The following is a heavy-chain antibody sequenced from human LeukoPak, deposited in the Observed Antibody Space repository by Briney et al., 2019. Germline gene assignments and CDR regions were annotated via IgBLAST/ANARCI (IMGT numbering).Heavy chain of an antibody. D-gene: IGHD1-1*01. Sequence: KPSETLSLTCTVSGGSISSYFWSWIRQPPGKGLEWIGYIYYSGSTNYNPPLKSRVTISVDTSRNQFPLKLSSVTAADTAVYYCARRNYGYNDHYFDYWGQGTLVTVSS. V-gene: IGHV4-59*08. CDR1: GGSISSYF. CDR3: ARRNYGYNDHYFDY. J-gene: IGHJ4*02. CDR2: IYYSGST.